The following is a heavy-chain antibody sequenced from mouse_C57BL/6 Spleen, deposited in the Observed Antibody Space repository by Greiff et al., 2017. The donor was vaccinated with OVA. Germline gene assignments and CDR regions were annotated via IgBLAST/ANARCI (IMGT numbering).Heavy chain of an antibody. CDR1: GYSITSGYY. CDR3: ARDGITTVAYYAMDY. J-gene: IGHJ4*01. D-gene: IGHD1-1*01. CDR2: ISYDGSN. V-gene: IGHV3-6*01. Sequence: VQLKESGPGLVKPSQSLSLTCSVTGYSITSGYYWNWIRQFPGNKLEWMGYISYDGSNNYNPSLKNRISITRDTSKNQFFLKLNSVTTEDTATYYWARDGITTVAYYAMDYWGQGTSVTVSS.